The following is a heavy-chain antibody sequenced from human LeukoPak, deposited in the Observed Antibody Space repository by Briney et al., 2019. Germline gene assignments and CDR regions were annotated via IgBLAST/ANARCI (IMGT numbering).Heavy chain of an antibody. Sequence: PGGSLRLSCAASGFTFSNSWMSWVRQAPGKGLEWVATIKPDGSAQYYVDSVKGRFTISRDNAKNSLFLQMNSLRAEDTAVYYCARGRGAYYCGSGSYYNLSFDYWGQGTLATVSS. V-gene: IGHV3-7*01. CDR2: IKPDGSAQ. CDR1: GFTFSNSW. D-gene: IGHD3-10*01. J-gene: IGHJ4*02. CDR3: ARGRGAYYCGSGSYYNLSFDY.